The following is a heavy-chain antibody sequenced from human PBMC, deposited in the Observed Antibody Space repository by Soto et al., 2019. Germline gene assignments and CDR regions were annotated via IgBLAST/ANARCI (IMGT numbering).Heavy chain of an antibody. CDR3: AREPPDYYDSSGRFDP. D-gene: IGHD3-22*01. CDR2: INHSGST. V-gene: IGHV4-34*01. J-gene: IGHJ5*02. Sequence: KASETRSLTCAVYGGSFSGYYWSWIRQPPGKGLEWIGEINHSGSTNYNPSLKSRVTISVDTSKNQFSLKLSSVTAADTAVYYCAREPPDYYDSSGRFDPWGQGTLVTVSS. CDR1: GGSFSGYY.